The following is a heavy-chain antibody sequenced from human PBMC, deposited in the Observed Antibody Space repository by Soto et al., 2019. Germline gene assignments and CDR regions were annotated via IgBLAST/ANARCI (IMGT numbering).Heavy chain of an antibody. Sequence: GGSLRLFCAASGFTFSSYTMHWVRQAPGEGLEWVAVISYDGNNKFYADSVKGRFTISRDSSSQTLYLQMNSLRPDDTAMYYCARDGVSSTDYTWNYGTYFDYWGPGALVTVSS. D-gene: IGHD1-1*01. J-gene: IGHJ4*02. CDR2: ISYDGNNK. V-gene: IGHV3-30*03. CDR1: GFTFSSYT. CDR3: ARDGVSSTDYTWNYGTYFDY.